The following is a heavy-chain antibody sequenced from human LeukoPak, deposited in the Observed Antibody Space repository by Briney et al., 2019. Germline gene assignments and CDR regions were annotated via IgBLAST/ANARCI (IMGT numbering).Heavy chain of an antibody. J-gene: IGHJ4*02. Sequence: ASVKVSCKAAGYTFSGYNIHWVREATGQALEWIGWMNPNSGNTGYAQKFQGRVTMTRNTSISTAYMELSSLRSEDTAVYYCASPRIIYSRSWFYFDYWGQGTLVTVSS. CDR1: GYTFSGYN. V-gene: IGHV1-8*02. CDR2: MNPNSGNT. CDR3: ASPRIIYSRSWFYFDY. D-gene: IGHD6-13*01.